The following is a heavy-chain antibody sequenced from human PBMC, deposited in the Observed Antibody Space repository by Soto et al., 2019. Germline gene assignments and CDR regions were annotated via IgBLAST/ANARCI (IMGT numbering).Heavy chain of an antibody. CDR2: IIPIFGTA. J-gene: IGHJ6*02. CDR1: GGTFSSYA. Sequence: GSSVKVSCKASGGTFSSYAISWVRQAPGQGLEWMGGIIPIFGTANYAQKFQGRVTITADESTSTAYMELSSLRSEDTAVYYCAVLGDPSYYYYGMDVWGQGTTVTVSS. CDR3: AVLGDPSYYYYGMDV. V-gene: IGHV1-69*13. D-gene: IGHD3-16*01.